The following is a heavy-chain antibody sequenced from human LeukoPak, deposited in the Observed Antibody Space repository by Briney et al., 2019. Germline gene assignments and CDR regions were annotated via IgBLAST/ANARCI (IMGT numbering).Heavy chain of an antibody. CDR1: GYTFTGYY. J-gene: IGHJ4*02. CDR3: ARVYCSSASCYMQSDY. Sequence: GASVKVSCKASGYTFTGYYMHWVRRAPGQGLEWMGWINPNSGGTNYAQKFQGRVTMTRDTSISTAYMELSSLRSEDTAVYYCARVYCSSASCYMQSDYWGQGTLVTVSS. D-gene: IGHD2-2*02. CDR2: INPNSGGT. V-gene: IGHV1-2*02.